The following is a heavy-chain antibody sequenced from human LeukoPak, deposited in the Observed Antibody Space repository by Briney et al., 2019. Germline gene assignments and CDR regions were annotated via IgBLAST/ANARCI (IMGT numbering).Heavy chain of an antibody. CDR1: GYTFTNYY. Sequence: ASVKVSCKASGYTFTNYYLHWVRQAPGHGLEWMAIINPSDGGTYYEQKHQGRVTVTRDTSTSTVYMELSSLRSEDTAVYYCARDTRTMTAVTRGQHYYYGLDVWGQGTTVTVSS. CDR3: ARDTRTMTAVTRGQHYYYGLDV. V-gene: IGHV1-46*01. J-gene: IGHJ6*02. D-gene: IGHD4-17*01. CDR2: INPSDGGT.